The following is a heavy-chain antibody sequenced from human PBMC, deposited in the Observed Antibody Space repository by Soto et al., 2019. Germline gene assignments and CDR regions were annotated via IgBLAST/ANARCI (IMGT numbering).Heavy chain of an antibody. CDR3: ARGSSSSFGQLLDY. Sequence: EVQLVQSGAQVKKPGESLKISCKSSGFSFTNYWIGWVRQMPGKGLEWMGIIYPGDSDTRYRPPFQGQVTILADKSLNTAYLQWSSLKPSLTAIYYCARGSSSSFGQLLDYWGQGTLVTVSS. J-gene: IGHJ4*02. CDR2: IYPGDSDT. CDR1: GFSFTNYW. V-gene: IGHV5-51*01. D-gene: IGHD3-3*01.